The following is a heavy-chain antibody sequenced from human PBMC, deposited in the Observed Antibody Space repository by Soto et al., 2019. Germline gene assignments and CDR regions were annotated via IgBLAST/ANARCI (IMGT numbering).Heavy chain of an antibody. D-gene: IGHD4-17*01. Sequence: SETLSLTCTVSGGSISSGDYYWSWIRQPPGKGLEWIGYIYYSGSTYYNPSLKSRVTISVDTSKNQFSLKLSSVTAADTAVYYCASSDDYGDYVGRLDYWGQGTLVTVSS. CDR2: IYYSGST. V-gene: IGHV4-30-4*01. J-gene: IGHJ4*02. CDR3: ASSDDYGDYVGRLDY. CDR1: GGSISSGDYY.